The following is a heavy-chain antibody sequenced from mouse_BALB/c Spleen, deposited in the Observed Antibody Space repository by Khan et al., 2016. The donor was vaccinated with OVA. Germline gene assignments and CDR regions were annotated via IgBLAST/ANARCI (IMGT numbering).Heavy chain of an antibody. J-gene: IGHJ3*01. CDR3: VRDGAYHRNDGWFAF. CDR2: INPSNGYT. D-gene: IGHD2-14*01. Sequence: QVQLKESGAELARPGASVKMSCKASGYTFTSYTIHWIKLRPNQGLEWIGYINPSNGYTNYNQKFKDKATLTADKSSTTAYMQLSSLTSDDSAVYNCVRDGAYHRNDGWFAFWGQGTLVTVAA. V-gene: IGHV1-4*01. CDR1: GYTFTSYT.